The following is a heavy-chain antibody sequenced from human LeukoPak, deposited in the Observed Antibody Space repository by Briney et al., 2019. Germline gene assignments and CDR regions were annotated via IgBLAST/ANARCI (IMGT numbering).Heavy chain of an antibody. CDR2: ISYDGSNK. D-gene: IGHD1-26*01. V-gene: IGHV3-30*04. Sequence: GGSLRLSCAASGFTFSSYAMHWVRQAPGKGLEWEAVISYDGSNKYYADSVKGRFTISRDNSKNTLYLQMNSLRAEDTAVYYCARDPGIVGAHFDYWGQGTLVTVSS. J-gene: IGHJ4*02. CDR3: ARDPGIVGAHFDY. CDR1: GFTFSSYA.